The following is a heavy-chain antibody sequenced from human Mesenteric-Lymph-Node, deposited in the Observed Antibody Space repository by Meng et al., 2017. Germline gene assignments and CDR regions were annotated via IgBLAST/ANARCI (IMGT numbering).Heavy chain of an antibody. CDR1: GDSISSDIW. CDR3: GRDQGRQLINH. D-gene: IGHD1-1*01. CDR2: VYHRGDT. V-gene: IGHV4-4*02. Sequence: QVQRQESGPGLVKPSGTLSLTCTVSGDSISSDIWWSWVRQPPGKGLEWIGEVYHRGDTNYNPSLKSRVVISVDRSKNQFSLNLSSVTAADTAVYYCGRDQGRQLINHWGQGTLVTVPS. J-gene: IGHJ4*02.